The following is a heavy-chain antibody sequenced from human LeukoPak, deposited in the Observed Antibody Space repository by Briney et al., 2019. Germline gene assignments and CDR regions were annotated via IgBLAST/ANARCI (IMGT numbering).Heavy chain of an antibody. V-gene: IGHV4-34*01. J-gene: IGHJ4*02. CDR3: ARGSYGDTFFDY. D-gene: IGHD4-17*01. Sequence: SETLSLTCAVYGGSFSGYYWSWIRQPPGKGLEWIGEINHSGSTNYNPSLKSRVTISVDTSKNQFSLKLSSVTAAHTAVYYCARGSYGDTFFDYWCQGTLVTVSS. CDR1: GGSFSGYY. CDR2: INHSGST.